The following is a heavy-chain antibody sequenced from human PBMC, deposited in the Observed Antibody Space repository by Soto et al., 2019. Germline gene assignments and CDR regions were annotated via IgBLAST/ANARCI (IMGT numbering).Heavy chain of an antibody. CDR1: GFTFSSYS. CDR2: ISSSSTI. V-gene: IGHV3-48*02. J-gene: IGHJ6*02. D-gene: IGHD3-3*01. Sequence: GGSLRLSCAASGFTFSSYSMNWVRQAPGKGLEWVSYISSSSTIYYADSVKGRFTISRDNAKNSLYLQMNSLRDEDTAVYYCARDNYDFWSGYAYRYYYYGMDVWGQGTTVTVSS. CDR3: ARDNYDFWSGYAYRYYYYGMDV.